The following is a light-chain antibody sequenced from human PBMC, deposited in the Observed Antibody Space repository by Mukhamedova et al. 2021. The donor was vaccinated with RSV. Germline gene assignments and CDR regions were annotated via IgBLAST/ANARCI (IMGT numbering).Light chain of an antibody. V-gene: IGKV1-12*01. CDR2: TAS. CDR3: QQANTFPRT. CDR1: QAIGSW. Sequence: CRASQAIGSWLAWYQQRPGGAPRLLIYTASILQSGVPTRYTGSGSGTVFTLTINGLQPEDFATYYCQQANTFPRTFGGGTKLEV. J-gene: IGKJ4*01.